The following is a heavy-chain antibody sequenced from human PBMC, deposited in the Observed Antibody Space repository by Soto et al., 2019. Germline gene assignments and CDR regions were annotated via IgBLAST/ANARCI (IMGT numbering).Heavy chain of an antibody. Sequence: TLSLTCTVSGGSISSAAYNWNWIRQHPGKGLEWIGYIFYSGSTYYNPSLKSRLTISVDTSNNQFSLNLSSVTAADTAVYYCARSPYSSTSPRRDWFDPWGPGTLVTVSS. CDR1: GGSISSAAYN. D-gene: IGHD6-13*01. V-gene: IGHV4-31*03. CDR2: IFYSGST. CDR3: ARSPYSSTSPRRDWFDP. J-gene: IGHJ5*02.